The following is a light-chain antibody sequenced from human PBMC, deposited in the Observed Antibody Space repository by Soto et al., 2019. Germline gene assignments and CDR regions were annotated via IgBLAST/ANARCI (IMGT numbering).Light chain of an antibody. Sequence: EIVLTQSPGTLSLSPGERATLSCRASQSVDNSYLAWYQQKPGQAPRLLIYGASSRATGIPDRISGSGSGTDFTLTISRLEPEDFAMYYCQQYGSSPRTFGQGTKVDI. CDR3: QQYGSSPRT. J-gene: IGKJ1*01. V-gene: IGKV3-20*01. CDR1: QSVDNSY. CDR2: GAS.